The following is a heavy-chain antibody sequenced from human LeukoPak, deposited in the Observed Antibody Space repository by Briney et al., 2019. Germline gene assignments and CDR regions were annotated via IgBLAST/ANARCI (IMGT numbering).Heavy chain of an antibody. J-gene: IGHJ4*02. CDR3: AKPYYGSGLTYFDY. Sequence: GGSLRLSCAASGFTFSSYAMTWVRQAPGKGLEWVSAISGSGGNTYYADSVKGRFTISRDNSKNTLYLQMNSLRAEDTAVYYCAKPYYGSGLTYFDYWGQGTLVTVSS. V-gene: IGHV3-23*01. D-gene: IGHD3-10*01. CDR2: ISGSGGNT. CDR1: GFTFSSYA.